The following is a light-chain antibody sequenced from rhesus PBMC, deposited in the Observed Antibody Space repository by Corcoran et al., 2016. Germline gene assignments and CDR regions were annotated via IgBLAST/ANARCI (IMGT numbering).Light chain of an antibody. CDR2: EAS. J-gene: IGKJ2*01. Sequence: DIQMTQSPSSLSASVGDRVTITCRASQDITNDLAWSQQKPGETPKLLIYEASSLQIGLPSRFSGSGSGTDFTLTISSLQSEDFATYYCQQYYNTPYSFGQGTKVEIK. CDR3: QQYYNTPYS. V-gene: IGKV1-25*01. CDR1: QDITND.